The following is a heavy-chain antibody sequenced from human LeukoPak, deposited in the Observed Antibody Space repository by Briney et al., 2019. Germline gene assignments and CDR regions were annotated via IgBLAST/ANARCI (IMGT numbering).Heavy chain of an antibody. CDR1: GFTFSSYS. V-gene: IGHV3-21*01. D-gene: IGHD5-18*01. Sequence: GGSQRLSCAASGFTFSSYSMNWVRQAPGKGLEWVSSISSSSSYIYYADSVKGRFTISRDNAKNSLYLQMNSLRAEDTAVYYCARVERNGYSYGLIDYWGQGTLVTVSS. J-gene: IGHJ4*02. CDR3: ARVERNGYSYGLIDY. CDR2: ISSSSSYI.